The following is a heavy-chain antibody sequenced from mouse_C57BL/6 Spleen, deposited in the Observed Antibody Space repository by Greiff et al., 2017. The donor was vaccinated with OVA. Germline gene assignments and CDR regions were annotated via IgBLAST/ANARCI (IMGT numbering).Heavy chain of an antibody. CDR1: GFTFSDYY. J-gene: IGHJ2*01. CDR3: ASLNYYGSLDY. D-gene: IGHD1-1*01. CDR2: ISNGGGST. Sequence: EVHLVESGGGLVQPGGSLKLSCAASGFTFSDYYMYWVRQTPEKRLEWVAYISNGGGSTYYPDTVKGRFTISRDNAKNTLYLQMSRLKSEDTAMYYCASLNYYGSLDYWGQGTTLTVSS. V-gene: IGHV5-12*01.